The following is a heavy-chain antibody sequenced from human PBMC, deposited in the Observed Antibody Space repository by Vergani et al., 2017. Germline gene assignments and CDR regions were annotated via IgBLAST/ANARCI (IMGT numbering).Heavy chain of an antibody. J-gene: IGHJ4*02. V-gene: IGHV4-30-4*01. CDR1: GDSIRGPYYY. CDR2: TYPTGIT. CDR3: ARDAGDY. Sequence: QVQLQESGPGLVKPLQTLCLTCSVSGDSIRGPYYYWSWIRQPPGKGLEWISYTYPTGITHSNLSLKSRVTISMDPSKNQFSLKLTSVTAADTALYYCARDAGDYWGQGILVTVSS.